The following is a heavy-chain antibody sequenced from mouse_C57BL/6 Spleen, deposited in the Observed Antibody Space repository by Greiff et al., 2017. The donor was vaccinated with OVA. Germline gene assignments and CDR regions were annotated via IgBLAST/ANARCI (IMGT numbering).Heavy chain of an antibody. J-gene: IGHJ4*01. D-gene: IGHD2-2*01. V-gene: IGHV5-17*01. CDR3: ARRVTTRYAMDY. CDR2: ISRGSSTT. CDR1: GFTFSDYG. Sequence: EVQLVESGGGLVKPGASLKLSCAASGFTFSDYGMHWVRQAPEKGLEWVAYISRGSSTTNYADTVKGRFTLSRDNAKNTLFLQMSRLGSEDAAMYYCARRVTTRYAMDYWGQGTSVTVSA.